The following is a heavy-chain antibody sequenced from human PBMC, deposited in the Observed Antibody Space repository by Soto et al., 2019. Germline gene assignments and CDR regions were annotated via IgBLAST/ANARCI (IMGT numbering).Heavy chain of an antibody. V-gene: IGHV4-39*05. D-gene: IGHD2-15*01. CDR1: GYSVSSSDYY. J-gene: IGHJ6*02. CDR3: APLSVSLSGPYGIHV. CDR2: MFYSGLT. Sequence: SDTPSLTCSVSGYSVSSSDYYWAWVRQPPGKGLEWIGSMFYSGLTYYNPSLKSRVTLSVDTSKNQFSVRLNSVTAADTAVYYCAPLSVSLSGPYGIHVWGQGTTVTVSS.